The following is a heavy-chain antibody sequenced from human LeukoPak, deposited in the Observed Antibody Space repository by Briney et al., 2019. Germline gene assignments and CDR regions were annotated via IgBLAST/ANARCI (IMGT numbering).Heavy chain of an antibody. J-gene: IGHJ4*02. CDR2: INHGGDT. CDR1: GGSFSGYY. D-gene: IGHD3-10*01. Sequence: PSETLSLTCAVYGGSFSGYYWGWFRQPPGKGLEWLGEINHGGDTNYNPSLKSRVTISIDTSRNQFSLDLSSVTAADTAVYYCARGRGSGSYYHDWGQGTLVTVSS. CDR3: ARGRGSGSYYHD. V-gene: IGHV4-34*01.